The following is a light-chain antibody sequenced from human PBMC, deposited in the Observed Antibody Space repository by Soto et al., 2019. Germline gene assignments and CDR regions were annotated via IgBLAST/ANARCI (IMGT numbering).Light chain of an antibody. CDR2: GNN. J-gene: IGLJ7*01. Sequence: QSVLTQPPSASGTPGQRVTISCSGSGSSIGTNTVNWYRQLPGTAPKLLIYGNNQRPSGVPDRFSGSKSGTSASLAISGLRSEDEADYYCAAWDDSLSGPVFGGGTQLTVL. CDR3: AAWDDSLSGPV. V-gene: IGLV1-44*01. CDR1: GSSIGTNT.